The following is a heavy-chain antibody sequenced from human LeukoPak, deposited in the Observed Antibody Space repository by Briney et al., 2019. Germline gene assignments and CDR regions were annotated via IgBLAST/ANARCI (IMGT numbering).Heavy chain of an antibody. CDR1: GGSIDSYY. CDR2: LCYTGST. CDR3: ARHHEYIWGSSVDYYAMDV. Sequence: PSETLSLTCTVSGGSIDSYYWSWIRQPPGKRLEWVGYLCYTGSTNYNPSLKSRVTISFYTSKNLFSLNLSSVTAADTAVYYCARHHEYIWGSSVDYYAMDVWGQGTTVTVSS. V-gene: IGHV4-59*08. J-gene: IGHJ6*02. D-gene: IGHD3-16*01.